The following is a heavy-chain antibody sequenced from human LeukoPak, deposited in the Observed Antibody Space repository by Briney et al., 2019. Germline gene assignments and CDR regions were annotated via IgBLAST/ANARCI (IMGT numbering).Heavy chain of an antibody. Sequence: GGSLRLSCAASGFTFITYPMSWVRQAPGKGLEWVANIKQDGSEKYYVDSVKGRFTISRDNAKNSLYLQMNSLRAEDTAVYYCARVHSSSWYLGYFDYWGQGTLVTVSS. V-gene: IGHV3-7*01. J-gene: IGHJ4*02. CDR1: GFTFITYP. CDR3: ARVHSSSWYLGYFDY. CDR2: IKQDGSEK. D-gene: IGHD6-13*01.